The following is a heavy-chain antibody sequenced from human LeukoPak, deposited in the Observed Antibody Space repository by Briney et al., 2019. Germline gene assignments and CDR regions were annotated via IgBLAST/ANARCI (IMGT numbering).Heavy chain of an antibody. V-gene: IGHV4-59*12. CDR3: ARDSGTTGEVKFDP. CDR2: IYYSGST. CDR1: GGSISSYY. J-gene: IGHJ5*02. Sequence: NPSETLSLTCIVSGGSISSYYWGWIRQPPGKGLEWIGYIYYSGSTNYNPSLKSRVTISAVTSKNQFSLKLSSVTAADTAVYYCARDSGTTGEVKFDPWGQGTLVTVSS. D-gene: IGHD3-10*01.